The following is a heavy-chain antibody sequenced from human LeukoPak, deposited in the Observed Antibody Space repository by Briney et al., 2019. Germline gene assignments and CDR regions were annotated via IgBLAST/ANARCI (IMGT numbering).Heavy chain of an antibody. V-gene: IGHV1-18*01. CDR3: ARGAGFTIFGVAPLGYYYYYMDV. Sequence: KPGASVKVSCKASGYTFTSYDINWVRQATGQGLEWMGWISAYNGNTNYAQKLQGRVTMTTDTSTSTAYMELRSLRSDDTAVYYCARGAGFTIFGVAPLGYYYYYMDVWGKGTTVTVSS. CDR2: ISAYNGNT. J-gene: IGHJ6*03. CDR1: GYTFTSYD. D-gene: IGHD3-3*01.